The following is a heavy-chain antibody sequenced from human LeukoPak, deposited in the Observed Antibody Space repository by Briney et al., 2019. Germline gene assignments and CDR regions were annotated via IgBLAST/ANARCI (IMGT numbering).Heavy chain of an antibody. V-gene: IGHV3-72*01. Sequence: PGGSLRLSCAASGFTFSDHYMDWVRQAPGKGLEWVGRTRNKANSYTTEYAASVKGRFTISRDNSKNTVHLQMNSLRAEDTAMYYCARRAGDYSHPYDYWGQGTLVTVSS. CDR3: ARRAGDYSHPYDY. D-gene: IGHD3-22*01. CDR1: GFTFSDHY. CDR2: TRNKANSYTT. J-gene: IGHJ4*02.